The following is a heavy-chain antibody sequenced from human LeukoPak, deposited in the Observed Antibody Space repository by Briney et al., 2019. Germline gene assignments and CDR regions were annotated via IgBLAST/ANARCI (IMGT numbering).Heavy chain of an antibody. CDR3: GRGFYYDRLAFYY. Sequence: SETLSLTCAVYGGPFSRYYWIWIRQPPGKGLEGIGEINHSGSTNYNPSLKSRVPISVDTSKNQFLLELGSVTARGTAAYFCGRGFYYDRLAFYYWGQGTLVTVSS. CDR2: INHSGST. V-gene: IGHV4-34*01. J-gene: IGHJ4*02. CDR1: GGPFSRYY. D-gene: IGHD3-10*02.